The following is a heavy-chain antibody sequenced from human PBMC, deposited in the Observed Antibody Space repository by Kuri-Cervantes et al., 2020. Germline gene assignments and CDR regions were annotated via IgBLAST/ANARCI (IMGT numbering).Heavy chain of an antibody. CDR3: ARGMMDRGYSYGYFDY. D-gene: IGHD5-18*01. Sequence: ESLKISCAASGFTFSSFAMSWVRQPPGKGLEWIGEIYHSGSTNYNPSLKSRVTISVDKSKNQFSLKLSSVTAADTAVYYCARGMMDRGYSYGYFDYWGQGTLVTVSS. CDR2: IYHSGST. V-gene: IGHV4/OR15-8*01. J-gene: IGHJ4*02. CDR1: GFTFSSFAM.